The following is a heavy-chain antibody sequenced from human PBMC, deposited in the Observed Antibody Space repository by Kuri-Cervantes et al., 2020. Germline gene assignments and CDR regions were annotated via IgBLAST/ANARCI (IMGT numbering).Heavy chain of an antibody. CDR1: GGTFSSYA. J-gene: IGHJ6*02. CDR3: ARADRWLQLVYYYGMDV. D-gene: IGHD5-24*01. CDR2: MNPNSGNT. V-gene: IGHV1-8*02. Sequence: ASVKVSCKASGGTFSSYAINWVRQATGQGLEWMGWMNPNSGNTGYAQKFQGRVTMTRNTSISTAYMELSSLRSEDTAVYYCARADRWLQLVYYYGMDVWGQGTTVTVSS.